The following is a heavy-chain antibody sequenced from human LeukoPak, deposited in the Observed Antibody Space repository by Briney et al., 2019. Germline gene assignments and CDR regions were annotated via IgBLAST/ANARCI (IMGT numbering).Heavy chain of an antibody. D-gene: IGHD3-10*01. CDR3: ARQPGAGWFDP. V-gene: IGHV5-51*01. CDR2: INPGDSDT. J-gene: IGHJ5*02. Sequence: GESLKISCKGSGYRFSSYWTGWARQMPGKGLEWMAIINPGDSDTRYSPSFQGQVTISADKSISTVYLQWGSLKASDTAMYYCARQPGAGWFDPWGQGTLVTVSS. CDR1: GYRFSSYW.